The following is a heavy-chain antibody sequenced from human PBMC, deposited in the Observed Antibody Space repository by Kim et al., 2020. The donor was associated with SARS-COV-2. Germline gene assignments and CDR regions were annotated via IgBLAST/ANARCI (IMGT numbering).Heavy chain of an antibody. J-gene: IGHJ4*02. Sequence: TRYAQKCQGRVTMTRDTSTSTVYMELSSLRSEDTAVYYCARIDYGDYVDYWGQGTLVTVSS. CDR3: ARIDYGDYVDY. V-gene: IGHV1-46*01. CDR2: T. D-gene: IGHD4-17*01.